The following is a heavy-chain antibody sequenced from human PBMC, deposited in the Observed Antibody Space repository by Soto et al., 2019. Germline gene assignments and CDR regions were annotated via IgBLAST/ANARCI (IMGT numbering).Heavy chain of an antibody. CDR2: ISPKSGGT. CDR1: GYSFIDYY. CDR3: ARPPGYISDWYYFDL. V-gene: IGHV1-2*02. J-gene: IGHJ4*02. D-gene: IGHD3-9*01. Sequence: QVQLVQSGAEVKKPGASVKVSCEASGYSFIDYYIHWVRQAPGQGFEWMGRISPKSGGTNYAQEFEGKGTMTWDTSLNTAYMELSSLTADDTAVYYCARPPGYISDWYYFDLCGQGTRVTVSS.